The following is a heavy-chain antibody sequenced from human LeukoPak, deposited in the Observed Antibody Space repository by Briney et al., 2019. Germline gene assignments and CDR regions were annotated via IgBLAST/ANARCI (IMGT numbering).Heavy chain of an antibody. Sequence: GGSLRLSCAASGFTFSSYSMNWVRQAPGKGLEWVSSISSSSYIYYADSVKGRFAISRDNAKNSLYLQMNSLRAEDTAVYYCAREYSSGWYTLHYFDYWGQGTLVTVSS. V-gene: IGHV3-21*01. CDR2: ISSSSYI. D-gene: IGHD6-19*01. J-gene: IGHJ4*02. CDR3: AREYSSGWYTLHYFDY. CDR1: GFTFSSYS.